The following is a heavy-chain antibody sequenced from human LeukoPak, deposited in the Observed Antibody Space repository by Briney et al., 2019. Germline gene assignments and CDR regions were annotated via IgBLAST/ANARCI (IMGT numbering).Heavy chain of an antibody. CDR1: GFTLYAFGSYW. V-gene: IGHV3-74*01. CDR3: VRGGFGHAMDV. Sequence: GGSLRISCAASGFTLYAFGSYWMHWVRQAPGKGLVWVSVIHNDGSGTNYADSLKGRTTISRDNAKNTLYLQMTSLGAEDTGVYYCVRGGFGHAMDVWGQGTTVIVSS. D-gene: IGHD3-10*01. CDR2: IHNDGSGT. J-gene: IGHJ6*02.